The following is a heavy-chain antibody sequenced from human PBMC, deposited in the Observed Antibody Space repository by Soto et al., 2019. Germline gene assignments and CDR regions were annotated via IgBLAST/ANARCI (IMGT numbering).Heavy chain of an antibody. CDR3: ARESRSAAGTDEY. Sequence: QVQLQESGPGLVKPSETLSLTCTVSGASISNYYWSWIRQPAGKGLEWIGRIYASGNTNYNPSLKSRVSMSVDTSKNQFSLNLNSVTAADTAVYYCARESRSAAGTDEYWGQGTLVTVSS. V-gene: IGHV4-4*07. CDR1: GASISNYY. CDR2: IYASGNT. D-gene: IGHD6-13*01. J-gene: IGHJ4*02.